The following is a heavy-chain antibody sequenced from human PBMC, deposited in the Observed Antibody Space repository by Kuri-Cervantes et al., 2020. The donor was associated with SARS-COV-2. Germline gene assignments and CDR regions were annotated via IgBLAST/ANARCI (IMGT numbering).Heavy chain of an antibody. CDR2: IHYRETT. J-gene: IGHJ5*01. V-gene: IGHV4-59*04. Sequence: GSLRLSCAASGFTFSSHWMHWVRQPPGKGLEWIGHIHYRETTYYNPSLKSRATISVDTSKNQFSLKLNSVTAADTAVYYCAKVNYRDSWGPGTLVTVSS. D-gene: IGHD5-24*01. CDR1: GFTFSSHW. CDR3: AKVNYRDS.